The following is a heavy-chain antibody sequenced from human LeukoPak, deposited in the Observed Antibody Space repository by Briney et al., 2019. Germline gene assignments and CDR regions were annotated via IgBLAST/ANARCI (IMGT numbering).Heavy chain of an antibody. J-gene: IGHJ5*02. CDR1: GYSISSGYY. Sequence: SETLSLTCTVSGYSISSGYYWGWIRKPPGKGLEWIGSIYHSGSTYYNPSLKSRVTISVDTSKNQFSLKLSSVTAADTAVYYCARDGYYGDYLFDTHDWFDPWGQGTLVTVSS. CDR3: ARDGYYGDYLFDTHDWFDP. V-gene: IGHV4-38-2*02. CDR2: IYHSGST. D-gene: IGHD4-17*01.